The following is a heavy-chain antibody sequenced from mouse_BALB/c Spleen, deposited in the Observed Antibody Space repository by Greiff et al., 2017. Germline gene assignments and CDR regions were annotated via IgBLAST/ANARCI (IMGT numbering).Heavy chain of an antibody. J-gene: IGHJ3*01. CDR3: ARDRGDWGAY. V-gene: IGHV2-9*02. CDR2: IWAGGST. CDR1: GFSLTSYG. D-gene: IGHD4-1*01. Sequence: VHLVESGPGLVAPSQSLSITCTVSGFSLTSYGVHWVRQPPGKGLEWLGVIWAGGSTNYNSALMSRLSISKDNSKSQVFLKMNSLQTDDTAMYYCARDRGDWGAYWGQGTLVTVSA.